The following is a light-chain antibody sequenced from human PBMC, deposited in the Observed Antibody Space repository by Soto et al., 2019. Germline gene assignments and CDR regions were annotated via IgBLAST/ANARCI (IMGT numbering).Light chain of an antibody. CDR3: QAWDSSTVV. CDR2: QDR. CDR1: KLGDKY. J-gene: IGLJ2*01. Sequence: SYELTQPPSVSVSPGQTASITCSGDKLGDKYACWYQQRPGQSPVLVIYQDRKRPSGIPERLSGSNSGNTATLTISGTQAMDEADYYCQAWDSSTVVFGGATKLTVL. V-gene: IGLV3-1*01.